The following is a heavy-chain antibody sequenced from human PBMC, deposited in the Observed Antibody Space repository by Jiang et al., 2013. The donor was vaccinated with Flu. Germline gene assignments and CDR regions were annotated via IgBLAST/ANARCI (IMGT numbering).Heavy chain of an antibody. D-gene: IGHD3-10*01. V-gene: IGHV3-64*01. Sequence: VQLLESGGGLVQPGGSLRLSCAASGFTFSSYAMHWVRQAPGKGLEYVSAISSNGGSTYYANSVKGRFTISRDNSKNTLYLQMGSLRAEDMAVYYCARGPTPMVRGVIRSYFDYWGQGTLVTVSS. CDR3: ARGPTPMVRGVIRSYFDY. J-gene: IGHJ4*02. CDR2: ISSNGGST. CDR1: GFTFSSYA.